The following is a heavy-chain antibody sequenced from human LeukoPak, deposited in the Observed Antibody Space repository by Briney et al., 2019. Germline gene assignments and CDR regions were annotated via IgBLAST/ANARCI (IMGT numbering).Heavy chain of an antibody. CDR1: GFTLSNYA. V-gene: IGHV3-23*01. J-gene: IGHJ3*02. D-gene: IGHD3-10*01. Sequence: GGSLRLSCAASGFTLSNYAMSWVRQAPGKGLEWVSAVNGGGGDTYYADSVKGRFTISRDNSKSTLYLQMNSLRAEDTAFYYCAKYYYGSGSYSFDIWGQGTMVTVSS. CDR2: VNGGGGDT. CDR3: AKYYYGSGSYSFDI.